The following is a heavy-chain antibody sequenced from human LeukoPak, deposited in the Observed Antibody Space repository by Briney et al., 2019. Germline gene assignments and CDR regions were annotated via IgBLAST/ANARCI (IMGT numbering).Heavy chain of an antibody. V-gene: IGHV1-24*01. J-gene: IGHJ3*02. D-gene: IGHD2-2*01. Sequence: ASVKVSCKVSGYTLTELSMHWVRQAPGKGLGWMGGFDPEDGETIYAQKFQGRVTMTEDTSTDTAYMELSSLRSEDTAVYYCATVVGYQEAFDIWGQGTMVTVSS. CDR2: FDPEDGET. CDR3: ATVVGYQEAFDI. CDR1: GYTLTELS.